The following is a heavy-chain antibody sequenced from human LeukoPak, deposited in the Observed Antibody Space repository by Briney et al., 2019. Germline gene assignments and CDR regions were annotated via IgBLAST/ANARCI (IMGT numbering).Heavy chain of an antibody. V-gene: IGHV3-30*18. J-gene: IGHJ6*03. CDR1: GFTFSSYE. D-gene: IGHD2-8*01. Sequence: KPGGSLRLSCAASGFTFSSYEMNWVRQAPGKGLEWVAVISYDGSNKYYADSVKGRFTISRDNSKNTLYLQMNSLRAEDTAVYYCANGYCTNGVCYPYYYYYMDVWGKGTTVTVSS. CDR2: ISYDGSNK. CDR3: ANGYCTNGVCYPYYYYYMDV.